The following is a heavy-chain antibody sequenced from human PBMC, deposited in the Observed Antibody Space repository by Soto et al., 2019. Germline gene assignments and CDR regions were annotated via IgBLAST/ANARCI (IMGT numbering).Heavy chain of an antibody. CDR1: GGSFSGYY. J-gene: IGHJ4*02. Sequence: SETLSLTCAVYGGSFSGYYWTWIRQPPGTGLEWIGEINHSGSTNYNPSLKSRVTISVDTSKNQFSLKLTSVTAEDTAVYYCARGHHVGYCISSSCLRVGFDYWGQGTLVTVSS. D-gene: IGHD2-2*01. CDR2: INHSGST. CDR3: ARGHHVGYCISSSCLRVGFDY. V-gene: IGHV4-34*01.